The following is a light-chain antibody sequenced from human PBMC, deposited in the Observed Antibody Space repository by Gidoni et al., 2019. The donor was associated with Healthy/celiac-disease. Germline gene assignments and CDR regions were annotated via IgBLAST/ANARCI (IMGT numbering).Light chain of an antibody. CDR1: QSVSSN. J-gene: IGKJ2*01. V-gene: IGKV3-15*01. CDR3: QQYHNWPPIT. Sequence: EIVMTQSPATLSVSPGERATLSCRASQSVSSNLAGYQQKPGQAPRLLIYGASTRATGLPARFSGSGSGTEFTLTISSLQSEDFAVYYCQQYHNWPPITFGQGTKLEIK. CDR2: GAS.